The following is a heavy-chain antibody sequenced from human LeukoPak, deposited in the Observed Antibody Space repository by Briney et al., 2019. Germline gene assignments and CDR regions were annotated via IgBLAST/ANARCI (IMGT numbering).Heavy chain of an antibody. CDR3: ARAICVRAWYDSII. D-gene: IGHD6-19*01. Sequence: PSETLSLTSSDSVGSIRSSYSSSIRQAPGKGPEWIGYIFYTGSNDYSPSLKSRVTISVDTSKNQFSLRVNSVAAADTAVYYCARAICVRAWYDSIIWGQGTVVTVSA. J-gene: IGHJ3*02. V-gene: IGHV4-59*01. CDR2: IFYTGSN. CDR1: VGSIRSSY.